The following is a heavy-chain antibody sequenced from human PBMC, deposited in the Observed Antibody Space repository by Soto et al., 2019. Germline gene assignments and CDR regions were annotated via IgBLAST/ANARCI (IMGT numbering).Heavy chain of an antibody. J-gene: IGHJ6*03. CDR1: GGSISSSSYY. CDR2: IYYSGST. D-gene: IGHD3-10*01. Sequence: QLLESGPGLVKPSETLSLTCTVSGGSISSSSYYWGWIRQPPGKGLEWIGSIYYSGSTYYNPSLKSRVTISVDTSKNQFSLKLSSVTAADTAVYYCARLPARSPAYYYYYYMDVWGKGTTVTVSS. V-gene: IGHV4-39*01. CDR3: ARLPARSPAYYYYYYMDV.